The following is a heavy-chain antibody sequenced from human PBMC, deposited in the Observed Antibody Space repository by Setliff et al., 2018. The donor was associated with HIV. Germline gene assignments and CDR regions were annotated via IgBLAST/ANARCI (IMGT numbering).Heavy chain of an antibody. CDR1: GGSISSGGYY. CDR2: IYYSGST. Sequence: SETLSLTCTVSGGSISSGGYYWSWIRQHPGKGLEWIGYIYYSGSTYYNPSLKSRFTTSRDNAKNSLYLQMSSLKPEDTAFYYCVRGYDVLIGSPDSWGQGTLVTVSS. CDR3: VRGYDVLIGSPDS. J-gene: IGHJ4*02. D-gene: IGHD5-12*01. V-gene: IGHV4-31*08.